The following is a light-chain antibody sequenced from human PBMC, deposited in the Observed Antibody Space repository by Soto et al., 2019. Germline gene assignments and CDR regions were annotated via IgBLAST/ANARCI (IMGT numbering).Light chain of an antibody. CDR2: EVT. CDR3: SSYTSSSNLYV. V-gene: IGLV2-14*01. J-gene: IGLJ1*01. CDR1: SSDVGGYNY. Sequence: QSVLTQPASVSGSPGQSRTISCTGTSSDVGGYNYVCWYKQHPGKAPQLMIYEVTNRPSGVSDRFSGSKSGNTASLTISGLQAEDEADYYCSSYTSSSNLYVFGTGTKVTVL.